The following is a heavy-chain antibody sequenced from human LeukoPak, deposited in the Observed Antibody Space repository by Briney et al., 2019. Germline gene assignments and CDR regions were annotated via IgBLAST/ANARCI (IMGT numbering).Heavy chain of an antibody. J-gene: IGHJ4*02. CDR1: GFTFSNYA. CDR3: ANNGGVGVAGSFDN. CDR2: ISASGGST. V-gene: IGHV3-23*01. Sequence: GGSPRLSCAASGFTFSNYAMSWVRQAPGKGLEWVSGISASGGSTYFADSVKGRFTISRDNSKNTLYLQMKYLRAEDTALYYCANNGGVGVAGSFDNWGQGTLVTVSS. D-gene: IGHD6-19*01.